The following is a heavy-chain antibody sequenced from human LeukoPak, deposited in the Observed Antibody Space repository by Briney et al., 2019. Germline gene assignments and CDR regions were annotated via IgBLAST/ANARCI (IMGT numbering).Heavy chain of an antibody. CDR1: GYTFTGYY. CDR3: ARFQIVVVPAAINWFDP. Sequence: ASVKVSCKASGYTFTGYYMHWVRQAPGQGLEWMGWINPNSGGTNYAQKFQGRVTMTRDTSISTAYMELSRLRSDDTAVYYCARFQIVVVPAAINWFDPWGQVTLVTVSS. V-gene: IGHV1-2*02. CDR2: INPNSGGT. D-gene: IGHD2-2*02. J-gene: IGHJ5*02.